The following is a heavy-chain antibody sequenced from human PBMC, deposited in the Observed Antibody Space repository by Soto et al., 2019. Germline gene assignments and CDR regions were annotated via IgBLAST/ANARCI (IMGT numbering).Heavy chain of an antibody. J-gene: IGHJ4*02. CDR1: GFTISSYA. Sequence: PGGSLRLSCAASGFTISSYAMSWVRQAPGKGLEWVSAISGSGGSTYYADSVKGRFTISRDNSKNTLYLQMNSLRAEDTAVYYCAKDSEGVRYFDWSLDYWGQGTLVTVS. D-gene: IGHD3-9*01. CDR3: AKDSEGVRYFDWSLDY. V-gene: IGHV3-23*01. CDR2: ISGSGGST.